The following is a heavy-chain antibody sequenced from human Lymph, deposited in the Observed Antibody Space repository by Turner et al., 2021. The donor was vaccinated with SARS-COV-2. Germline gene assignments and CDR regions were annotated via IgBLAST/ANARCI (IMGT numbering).Heavy chain of an antibody. Sequence: EVQLVESGGGLVKPGGSLRSSCAASGFTFSSYSMNWVRQAPGKGLEWVSSITFTSSYIYYADSVKGRFTISRDNAKNSLYLQMNSLSAEYTAVYYCARGPPDFPYYFDYWGQGTLVTVSS. D-gene: IGHD2-21*02. J-gene: IGHJ4*02. CDR1: GFTFSSYS. V-gene: IGHV3-21*01. CDR2: ITFTSSYI. CDR3: ARGPPDFPYYFDY.